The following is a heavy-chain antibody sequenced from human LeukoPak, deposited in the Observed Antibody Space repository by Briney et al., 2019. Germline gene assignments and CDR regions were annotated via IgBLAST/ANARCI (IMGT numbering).Heavy chain of an antibody. Sequence: SETLSLTCAVYGGSFSGYYWSWIRQPPGKGLEWIGEINHSGSTNYNPSLKSRVTISVDTSKNQLSLKMISVNAADAAVDYCGRVMGNTYYYYYYYYMDVWGKGTTVTVSS. J-gene: IGHJ6*03. CDR1: GGSFSGYY. V-gene: IGHV4-34*01. D-gene: IGHD1-26*01. CDR3: GRVMGNTYYYYYYYYMDV. CDR2: INHSGST.